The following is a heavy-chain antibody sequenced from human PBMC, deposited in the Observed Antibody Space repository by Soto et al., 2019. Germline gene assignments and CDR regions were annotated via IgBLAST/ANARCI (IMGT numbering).Heavy chain of an antibody. CDR3: AKDVYYYGSGNDY. J-gene: IGHJ4*02. CDR2: ISGSGGST. Sequence: GGSLRLSCAASGFTFSSYAMSWVRQAPGKGLEWVSAISGSGGSTYYADSVKGRFTISRDNSKNTLYLQMNSLRAEDTAVYYWAKDVYYYGSGNDYWGQGTLVTVSS. V-gene: IGHV3-23*01. D-gene: IGHD3-10*01. CDR1: GFTFSSYA.